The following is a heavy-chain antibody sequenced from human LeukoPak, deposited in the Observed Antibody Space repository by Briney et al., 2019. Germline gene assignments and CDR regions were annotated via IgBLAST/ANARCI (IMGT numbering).Heavy chain of an antibody. D-gene: IGHD6-13*01. CDR3: ARPEPYSSSWSC. Sequence: SVKVSCKASAGTFSSNAISWVRQAPGQGLEWMGRIIPIFGTANYAQKFQGRVTITADESTSTVYMELSSLRSEDTAVYYCARPEPYSSSWSCWGQGTLVTVSS. CDR2: IIPIFGTA. V-gene: IGHV1-69*13. CDR1: AGTFSSNA. J-gene: IGHJ4*02.